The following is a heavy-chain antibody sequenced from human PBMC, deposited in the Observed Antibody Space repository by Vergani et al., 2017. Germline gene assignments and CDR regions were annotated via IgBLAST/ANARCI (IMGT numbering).Heavy chain of an antibody. V-gene: IGHV1-46*03. J-gene: IGHJ4*02. CDR3: ARPHGDILPPDPRRLDY. CDR2: INPSGGST. CDR1: GYTFTNYY. Sequence: QVLLVQSGAEVKKPGASVRVSCKTSGYTFTNYYIHWVRQAPGQGLECMRIINPSGGSTTYAQQFQGRLTMTRDTSTSTVYMDLSNLRSEDTAVYYCARPHGDILPPDPRRLDYWGQGTLVTVSS.